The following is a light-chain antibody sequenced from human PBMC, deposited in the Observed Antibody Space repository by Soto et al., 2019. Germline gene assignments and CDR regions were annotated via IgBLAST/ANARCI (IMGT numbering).Light chain of an antibody. Sequence: QSVLTQPPPASGTPGQRVTISCSGSNSNIGSNTVHWYQQLSGSAPKLLIYKDSQRPSGVPGRVSGSKSDTSASLAISGLQSEDEGEYYCATWDDSLNVLVFGGGTKVTVL. V-gene: IGLV1-44*01. CDR2: KDS. J-gene: IGLJ2*01. CDR1: NSNIGSNT. CDR3: ATWDDSLNVLV.